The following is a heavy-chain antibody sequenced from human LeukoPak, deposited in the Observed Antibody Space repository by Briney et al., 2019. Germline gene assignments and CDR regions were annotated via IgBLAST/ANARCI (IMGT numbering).Heavy chain of an antibody. V-gene: IGHV3-74*01. D-gene: IGHD3-10*01. CDR1: GFTYSSYW. CDR3: ARLVPTLGY. Sequence: GGSLRLSCVASGFTYSSYWMHWVRQTPGKGLVWVSRINPDGSSTNYADSVEGRFTISRDNAENTLYLQMNSLRAEDTAVYYCARLVPTLGYWGQGTLVTVSS. CDR2: INPDGSST. J-gene: IGHJ4*02.